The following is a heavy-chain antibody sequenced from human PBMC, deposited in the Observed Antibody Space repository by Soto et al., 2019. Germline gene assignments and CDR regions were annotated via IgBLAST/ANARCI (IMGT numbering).Heavy chain of an antibody. V-gene: IGHV4-34*01. CDR2: INHSGST. CDR3: XXXXXXGLFDY. Sequence: QVQLQQWGAGLLKPSETLSLTCAVYGGSFSGYYWTWIRQPPGTGLEWIGEINHSGSTNYNPSLXXLAXXXVXXXXXXXXXXXXXXXXXXXXXXXXXXXXXXGLFDYWGQGTLVTVSS. J-gene: IGHJ4*02. CDR1: GGSFSGYY.